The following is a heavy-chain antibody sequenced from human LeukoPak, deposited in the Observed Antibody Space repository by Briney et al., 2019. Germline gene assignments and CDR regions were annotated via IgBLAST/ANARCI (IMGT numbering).Heavy chain of an antibody. CDR2: IYYSGST. V-gene: IGHV4-59*01. CDR3: ARYDILTGYDIGYFDY. D-gene: IGHD3-9*01. J-gene: IGHJ4*02. CDR1: GGSISSYY. Sequence: SETLSLTCTVSGGSISSYYWSWIRQPPGKGLEWIGYIYYSGSTNYNPSLKSRVTISVDTSKNQFSLKLSSVTAADTAVYYCARYDILTGYDIGYFDYWGQGTLVTVSS.